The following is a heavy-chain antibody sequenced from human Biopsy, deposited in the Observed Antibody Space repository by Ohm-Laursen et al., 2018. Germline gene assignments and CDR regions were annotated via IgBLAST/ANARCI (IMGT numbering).Heavy chain of an antibody. CDR1: GGSVSSYH. CDR3: ARVRGSGFFAFDI. Sequence: SHTLSLTCTVSGGSVSSYHWSWSRQHPPPGLARIGHIFDDGVTSYSPSPSLQGRVTLSIDTSENTFSLTLTSLTAANTAVYYRARVRGSGFFAFDIWGRGTIVSVSS. CDR2: IFDDGVT. D-gene: IGHD3-3*01. J-gene: IGHJ3*02. V-gene: IGHV4-59*02.